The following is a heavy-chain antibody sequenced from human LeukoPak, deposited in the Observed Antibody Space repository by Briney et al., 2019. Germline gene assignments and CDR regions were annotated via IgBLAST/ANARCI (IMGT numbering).Heavy chain of an antibody. D-gene: IGHD6-19*01. CDR1: GGSFSGYY. CDR2: INHSGST. J-gene: IGHJ4*02. V-gene: IGHV4-34*01. Sequence: PSETLSLTCAVYGGSFSGYYWSWIRQPPGKGLEWIGEINHSGSTNYNPSLKSRVTISVDTSKNQFSLKLSSVTAADTAVYYCARSASAVAVPDYWGQGTLVTVSS. CDR3: ARSASAVAVPDY.